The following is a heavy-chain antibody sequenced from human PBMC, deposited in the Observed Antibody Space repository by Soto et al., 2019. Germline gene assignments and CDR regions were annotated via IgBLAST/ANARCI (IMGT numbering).Heavy chain of an antibody. CDR3: ARDLSGYDYDY. V-gene: IGHV3-30*04. J-gene: IGHJ4*02. Sequence: QVQLVESGGGVVQPGRSLKLSCADSGFTFSSYAMHWVRQAPGKGLEWVAIISYDGSIKYYADSVKGRFTISRDNSKNTLYLQMNSLRAEDTAVYYCARDLSGYDYDYWGQGTLVTVSS. CDR2: ISYDGSIK. D-gene: IGHD5-12*01. CDR1: GFTFSSYA.